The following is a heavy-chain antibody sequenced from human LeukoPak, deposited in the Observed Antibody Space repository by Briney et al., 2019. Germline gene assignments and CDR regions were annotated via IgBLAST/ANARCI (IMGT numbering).Heavy chain of an antibody. CDR3: ASLYYYDSSGYPLPFDY. V-gene: IGHV1-2*02. Sequence: ASVTVSFKASGYTFTGYYMHWVRQAPGQGLEWMGWINPNSGGTNYAQKFQGRVTMTRDTSISTAYMELSRLRSDDTAVYYCASLYYYDSSGYPLPFDYWGQGTLVTVSS. CDR1: GYTFTGYY. J-gene: IGHJ4*02. CDR2: INPNSGGT. D-gene: IGHD3-22*01.